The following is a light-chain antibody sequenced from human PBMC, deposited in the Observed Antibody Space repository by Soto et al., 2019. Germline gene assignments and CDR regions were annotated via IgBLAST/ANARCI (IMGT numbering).Light chain of an antibody. J-gene: IGKJ1*01. CDR1: QSISIW. CDR2: KTS. V-gene: IGKV1-5*03. Sequence: DIDMTQSHSTLSASGGDRGTITCRASQSISIWLAWYHQKPGKAPNLLIYKTSSLETGVQSRFSCRGSGTEFTLTSNTLQSYDFASHYCEHSNDHSWTFGQGTKVEVK. CDR3: EHSNDHSWT.